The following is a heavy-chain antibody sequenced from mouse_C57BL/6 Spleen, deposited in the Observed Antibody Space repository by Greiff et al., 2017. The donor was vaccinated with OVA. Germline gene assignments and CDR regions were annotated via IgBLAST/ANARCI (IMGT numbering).Heavy chain of an antibody. V-gene: IGHV1-54*01. J-gene: IGHJ2*01. D-gene: IGHD3-3*01. CDR1: GYAFTNYL. CDR3: AREGTDYFDY. CDR2: INPGSGGT. Sequence: VQLQQSGAELVRPGTSVKVSCKASGYAFTNYLIEWVKQRPGQGLEWIGVINPGSGGTNYNEKFKGKATLTADKSSSTAYMQLSSLTSEASAVYFCAREGTDYFDYWGQGTTLTVSS.